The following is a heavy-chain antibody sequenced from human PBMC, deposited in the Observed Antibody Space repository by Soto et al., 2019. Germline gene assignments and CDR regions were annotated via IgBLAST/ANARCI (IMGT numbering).Heavy chain of an antibody. D-gene: IGHD3-22*01. CDR2: ISYDGSNK. CDR3: AGDSSGYYLYGMYV. J-gene: IGHJ6*02. CDR1: GFTFSSYG. Sequence: QVQLVESGGGVVQPGRSLRLSCAASGFTFSSYGMHWVRQAPGKGLEWVAVISYDGSNKYYADSVKGRFTISRDNSKNTLYLQMNSLRAEDTAVYYCAGDSSGYYLYGMYVWGQGTTVTVSS. V-gene: IGHV3-30*03.